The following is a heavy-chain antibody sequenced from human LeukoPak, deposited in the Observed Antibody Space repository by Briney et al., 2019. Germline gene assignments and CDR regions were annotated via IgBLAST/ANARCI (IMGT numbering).Heavy chain of an antibody. V-gene: IGHV1-2*06. CDR3: ARNYVTATLVDFDY. CDR1: GYTFTGYY. D-gene: IGHD2-21*02. J-gene: IGHJ4*02. Sequence: ASVKVSCKASGYTFTGYYMHWVRQAPGQGLEWMGRINPNSGGTNYAQKFQGRVTMTRDTSISTAYMELSRLRSDDTAVSYCARNYVTATLVDFDYWGQGTLVSVSS. CDR2: INPNSGGT.